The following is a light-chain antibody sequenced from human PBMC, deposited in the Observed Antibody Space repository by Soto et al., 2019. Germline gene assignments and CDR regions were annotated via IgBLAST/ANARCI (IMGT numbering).Light chain of an antibody. J-gene: IGKJ4*01. Sequence: EIVLTQSPGTLSLSPGERATLSCRASQSVSSSYLAWYQQKPGQAPRLLIYGASSRATGIPGRFSGSVSGTDFTLTISRLEPEDFAVYYCHQYVSSPLTFGGGTKVEIK. CDR3: HQYVSSPLT. V-gene: IGKV3-20*01. CDR2: GAS. CDR1: QSVSSSY.